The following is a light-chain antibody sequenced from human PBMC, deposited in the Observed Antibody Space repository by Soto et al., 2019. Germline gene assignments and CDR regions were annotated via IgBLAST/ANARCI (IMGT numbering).Light chain of an antibody. J-gene: IGLJ1*01. CDR3: DSYTSSRAYV. V-gene: IGLV2-14*01. CDR1: SSDVGGHNY. CDR2: EVS. Sequence: QSALTQPASVSGSPGQSITISCTGTSSDVGGHNYVSWYQQQSGKAPKLIIHEVSDRPSGVSNRFFGSKSGNTASLTISGLQAEDEVDYYCDSYTSSRAYVFGIGTKVTVL.